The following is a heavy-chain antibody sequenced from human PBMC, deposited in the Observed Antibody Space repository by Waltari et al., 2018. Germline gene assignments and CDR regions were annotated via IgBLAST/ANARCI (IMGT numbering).Heavy chain of an antibody. Sequence: EVQLLESGGGLVQPGGSLRLSCAASGFTFSRYALSWVRQAPGKGLEWVSGITGSGTGTYYTQSVKGRFTISRDNSKNTIYLQLYSLRAEDTALYYCAKDTAVASVNYFDYWGQGTLVTVSS. CDR1: GFTFSRYA. J-gene: IGHJ4*02. CDR3: AKDTAVASVNYFDY. CDR2: ITGSGTGT. V-gene: IGHV3-23*01.